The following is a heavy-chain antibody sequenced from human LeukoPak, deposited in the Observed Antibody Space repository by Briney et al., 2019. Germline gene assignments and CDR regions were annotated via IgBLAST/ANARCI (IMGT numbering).Heavy chain of an antibody. Sequence: SETLSLACTVSGGSISSYYWSWIRQPPGKGLEWIGYIYYSGSTNYNPSLKSRVTISVDTSKNQFSLKLSSVTAADTAVYYCARVRYSSSWALFDYWGQGTLVTVSS. CDR1: GGSISSYY. CDR2: IYYSGST. J-gene: IGHJ4*02. CDR3: ARVRYSSSWALFDY. V-gene: IGHV4-59*01. D-gene: IGHD6-13*01.